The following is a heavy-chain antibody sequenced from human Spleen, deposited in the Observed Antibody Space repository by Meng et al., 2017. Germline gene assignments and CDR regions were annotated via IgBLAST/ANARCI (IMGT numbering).Heavy chain of an antibody. J-gene: IGHJ4*02. CDR3: ARDPAEFGGATVY. CDR1: RFTFSSYW. Sequence: GGSLRLSCAASRFTFSSYWMSWVRQAPGKGLEWVANIKQDGSEKYYVDSVKGRFTISRDNAKNSLYLQMNSLRAEDTAVYYCARDPAEFGGATVYWGQGTLVTVSS. V-gene: IGHV3-7*01. D-gene: IGHD3-16*01. CDR2: IKQDGSEK.